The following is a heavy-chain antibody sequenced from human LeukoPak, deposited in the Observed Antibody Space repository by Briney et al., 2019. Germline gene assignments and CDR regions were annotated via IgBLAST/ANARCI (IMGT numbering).Heavy chain of an antibody. CDR3: ARDAVADDYYGSGGR. J-gene: IGHJ3*01. CDR2: ISAYNGNT. D-gene: IGHD3-10*01. CDR1: GYTFTSYG. V-gene: IGHV1-18*01. Sequence: GASVKASCKASGYTFTSYGISWVRQAPGQGLEWTGWISAYNGNTNYAQKLQGRVTMTTDTSTSTAYMELRSLRSDDTAVYYCARDAVADDYYGSGGRWGQGTMVTVSS.